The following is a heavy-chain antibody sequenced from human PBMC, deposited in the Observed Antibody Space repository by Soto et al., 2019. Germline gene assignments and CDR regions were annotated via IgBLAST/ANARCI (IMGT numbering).Heavy chain of an antibody. D-gene: IGHD2-21*02. CDR2: MSSSSSYI. V-gene: IGHV3-21*06. Sequence: PGGSLRLSCAASGFTFSRYSMDWVSQAPGRGLEWVSSMSSSSSYIYYAATVQGRFTISRDNAKNSLFLQMTSLTADDTAVYYCARQDVVTAIPPFDLWGRGTLVTVSS. CDR1: GFTFSRYS. J-gene: IGHJ1*01. CDR3: ARQDVVTAIPPFDL.